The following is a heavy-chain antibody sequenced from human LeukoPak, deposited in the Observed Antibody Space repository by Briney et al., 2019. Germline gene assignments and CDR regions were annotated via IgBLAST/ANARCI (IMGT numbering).Heavy chain of an antibody. CDR2: IYYSGST. CDR3: ARAAAAGPHYYYGMDV. Sequence: PSETLSLTCSVSGGSISGYYWSWIRQPPGKGPEWIGYIYYSGSTNYNPSLKSRVTIPVDTSKNQFSLKLTSLTAADTAVYYCARAAAAGPHYYYGMDVWGKGTTVTVSS. D-gene: IGHD6-13*01. J-gene: IGHJ6*04. V-gene: IGHV4-59*01. CDR1: GGSISGYY.